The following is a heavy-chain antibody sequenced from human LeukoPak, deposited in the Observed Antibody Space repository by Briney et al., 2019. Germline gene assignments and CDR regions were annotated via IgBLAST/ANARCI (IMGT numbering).Heavy chain of an antibody. Sequence: PGESLRLSCAASGFTFSSYGMHWVRQAPGKGLEWVAVIWYDGSNKYYADSVKGRFTISRDNSKNTLYLQMNSLRAEDTAVYYCARSITMVRGVIISDYYYGMDVWGQGTTVTVSS. CDR2: IWYDGSNK. D-gene: IGHD3-10*01. CDR3: ARSITMVRGVIISDYYYGMDV. V-gene: IGHV3-33*01. CDR1: GFTFSSYG. J-gene: IGHJ6*02.